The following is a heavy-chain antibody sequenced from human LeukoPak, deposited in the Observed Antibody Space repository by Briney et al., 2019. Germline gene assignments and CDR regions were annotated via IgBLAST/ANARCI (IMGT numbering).Heavy chain of an antibody. CDR2: ISGSGGST. Sequence: GGSLRLSCAASGFTFSNYATSWVRQAPGKGLEWVSAISGSGGSTYYADSVKGRFTISRDNSKNTLYLQMNSLRAEDTAVYYCAKGAYSYGSSSPYYFDYWGQGTLVTVSS. J-gene: IGHJ4*02. D-gene: IGHD5-18*01. CDR3: AKGAYSYGSSSPYYFDY. V-gene: IGHV3-23*01. CDR1: GFTFSNYA.